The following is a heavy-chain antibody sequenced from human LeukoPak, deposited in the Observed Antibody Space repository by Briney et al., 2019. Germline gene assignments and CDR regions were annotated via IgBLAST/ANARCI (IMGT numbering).Heavy chain of an antibody. Sequence: PGGSLRLSCAVSGFTFSDYWMSWVRQAPGKGLEWVANIKQDGSEKYYVDSVKGRFTISRDNSKNTLYLQMNSLRAEDTAVYYCAKDNPKIQLWFANGFDPWGQGTLVTVSS. D-gene: IGHD5-18*01. J-gene: IGHJ5*02. V-gene: IGHV3-7*01. CDR1: GFTFSDYW. CDR3: AKDNPKIQLWFANGFDP. CDR2: IKQDGSEK.